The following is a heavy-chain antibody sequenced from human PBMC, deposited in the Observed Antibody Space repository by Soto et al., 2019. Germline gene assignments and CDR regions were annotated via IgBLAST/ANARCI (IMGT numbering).Heavy chain of an antibody. V-gene: IGHV3-11*01. CDR1: GFTFSDYY. CDR3: ARVANPFYYFGMDV. D-gene: IGHD2-21*01. Sequence: QVQLVESGGGLLKPGGSLRLSCTASGFTFSDYYMSWIRQAPGKGLEWISYISSSGGTIYYADSVKGRFTISRDNAKNSLYLQMNSLRAEDTAVYYCARVANPFYYFGMDVWGQGTTVTVSS. J-gene: IGHJ6*02. CDR2: ISSSGGTI.